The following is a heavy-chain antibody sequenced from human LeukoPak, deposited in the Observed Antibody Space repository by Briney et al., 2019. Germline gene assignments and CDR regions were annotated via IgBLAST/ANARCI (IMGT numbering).Heavy chain of an antibody. V-gene: IGHV4-39*07. CDR3: ARGELTVDY. D-gene: IGHD1-26*01. J-gene: IGHJ4*02. CDR1: GGSISSSSYY. CDR2: INHSGST. Sequence: SETLSLTCTVSGGSISSSSYYWGWIRQPPGKGLEWIGEINHSGSTNYNPSLKSRVTISVDTSKNQFSLKLSSVTAADTAVYYCARGELTVDYWGQGTLVTVSS.